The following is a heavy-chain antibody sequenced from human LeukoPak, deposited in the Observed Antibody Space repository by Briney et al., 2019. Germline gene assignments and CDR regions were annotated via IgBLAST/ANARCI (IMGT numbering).Heavy chain of an antibody. CDR1: GVSISSYY. V-gene: IGHV4-59*08. CDR2: IYYSGSN. J-gene: IGHJ4*02. Sequence: PAETLSLTCTVSGVSISSYYWRWIRQPPGKGLVGIGYIYYSGSNNYNTSLKSRATISVTTSKNQFALKLSSVTAATPAVYYCARHRSAGRRAEEIDYWGQGTLVTVSS. CDR3: ARHRSAGRRAEEIDY.